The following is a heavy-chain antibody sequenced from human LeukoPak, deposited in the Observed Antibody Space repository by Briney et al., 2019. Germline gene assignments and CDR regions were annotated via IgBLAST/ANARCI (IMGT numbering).Heavy chain of an antibody. V-gene: IGHV3-7*01. CDR2: IKQDGSEK. D-gene: IGHD5-24*01. CDR3: ARHWLNDEVEMATAHFDY. Sequence: PGGSLRLSCTASGFTFSSYWMTWVRQAPGKGLEWVANIKQDGSEKYYVDSVKGRFTISRDNAKNSLYLQMSSLRAEDTAVYYCARHWLNDEVEMATAHFDYWGQGTLVTVSS. CDR1: GFTFSSYW. J-gene: IGHJ4*02.